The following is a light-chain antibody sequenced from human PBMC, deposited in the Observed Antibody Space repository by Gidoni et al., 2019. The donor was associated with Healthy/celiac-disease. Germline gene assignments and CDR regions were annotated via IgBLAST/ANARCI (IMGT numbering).Light chain of an antibody. V-gene: IGLV2-11*01. J-gene: IGLJ3*02. Sequence: QPRSVSGSPGQSVTISCTGTSSDVGGYNYVSWYQQHPGKAPKLMIYDVSKRPSGVPDRFSGSKSGNTASLTISGLQAEDEADYYCCSYAGSYTLVFGGGTKLTVL. CDR3: CSYAGSYTLV. CDR1: SSDVGGYNY. CDR2: DVS.